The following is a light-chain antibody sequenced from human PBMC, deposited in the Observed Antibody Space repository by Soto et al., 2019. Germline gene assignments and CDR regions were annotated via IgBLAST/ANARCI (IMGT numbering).Light chain of an antibody. V-gene: IGKV1-5*01. CDR1: QSISSW. CDR3: QQYNSYST. Sequence: DIQMTQSPSTVSASVGDRVTITCRASQSISSWLAWYQQKPGKAPNLLIYDASSLESGVPSRFSGSGSGTEFTLTISSLQPDDFATYYCQQYNSYSTFGQGTKVDI. CDR2: DAS. J-gene: IGKJ1*01.